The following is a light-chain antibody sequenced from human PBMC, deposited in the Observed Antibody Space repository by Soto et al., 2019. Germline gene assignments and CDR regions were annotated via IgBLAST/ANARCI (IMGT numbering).Light chain of an antibody. CDR2: EVS. Sequence: SVLTQPASVSGSPGQSITISCTGTISDVGGYNYVSWYQQHPGKAPKLMIYEVSNRPSGVSNRFSGSKSGNTASLTISGLQAEDEADYYCSSYTSGSTFYVFGTGTKSPS. CDR1: ISDVGGYNY. CDR3: SSYTSGSTFYV. J-gene: IGLJ1*01. V-gene: IGLV2-14*01.